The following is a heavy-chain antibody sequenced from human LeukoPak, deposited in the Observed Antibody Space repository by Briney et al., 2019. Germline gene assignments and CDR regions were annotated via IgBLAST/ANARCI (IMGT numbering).Heavy chain of an antibody. CDR2: IRYDGSNK. CDR3: AKDLPPDLVGYYYYYMDV. D-gene: IGHD1-26*01. Sequence: SGGSLRLSCAASGFTFSSYGMHWVRQAPGKGLEWVAFIRYDGSNKYYADSVKGRFTISRDNSKNTLYLQMNSLRAEDTAVYYCAKDLPPDLVGYYYYYMDVWGKGTTVTVSS. CDR1: GFTFSSYG. V-gene: IGHV3-30*02. J-gene: IGHJ6*03.